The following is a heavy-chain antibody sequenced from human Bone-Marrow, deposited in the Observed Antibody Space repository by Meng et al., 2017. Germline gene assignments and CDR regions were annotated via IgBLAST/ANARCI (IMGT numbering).Heavy chain of an antibody. J-gene: IGHJ4*02. D-gene: IGHD2-15*01. CDR1: GGSFSGYY. CDR2: INHSGST. CDR3: ARGRYYSGGSWCLYCFDY. V-gene: IGHV4-34*01. Sequence: SETLSLTCTVYGGSFSGYYWSWIRQPPGKGLEWIGDINHSGSTNCNPSLKSRVTISVDTSKNQFSLKLSSVTAADTAVYYCARGRYYSGGSWCLYCFDYWGQGTLVTVSS.